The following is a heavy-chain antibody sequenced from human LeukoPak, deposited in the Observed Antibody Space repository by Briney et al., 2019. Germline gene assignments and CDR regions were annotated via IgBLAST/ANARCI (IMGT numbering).Heavy chain of an antibody. D-gene: IGHD3-3*01. J-gene: IGHJ6*03. CDR3: ARVPWSGYPRYYYYYMDV. CDR2: IYYSGST. CDR1: GGSITSYY. V-gene: IGHV4-59*12. Sequence: SETLSLTCTVSGGSITSYYWTWIRQPPGKGLEWIGYIYYSGSTNYNPSLKSRVTISVDTSKNQFSLKLSSVTAADTAVYYCARVPWSGYPRYYYYYMDVWGKGTTVTVSS.